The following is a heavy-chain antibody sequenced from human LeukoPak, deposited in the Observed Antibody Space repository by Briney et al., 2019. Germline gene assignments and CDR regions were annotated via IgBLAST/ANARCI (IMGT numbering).Heavy chain of an antibody. V-gene: IGHV4-59*08. D-gene: IGHD3-10*01. J-gene: IGHJ4*02. CDR2: IYYSGST. CDR1: GGSISSYY. CDR3: ARLPYYYGSGLYYFDY. Sequence: PSEILSLTCTVSGGSISSYYWSWIRQPPGKGLEWIGYIYYSGSTNYNPSLKSRVTISVDTSKNQFSLKLSSVTAADTAVYYCARLPYYYGSGLYYFDYWGQGTLVTVSS.